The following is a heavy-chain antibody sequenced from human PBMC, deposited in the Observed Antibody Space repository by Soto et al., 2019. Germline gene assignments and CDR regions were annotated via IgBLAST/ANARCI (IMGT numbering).Heavy chain of an antibody. Sequence: QVQLVQSGAEVKKPGASVKVSCKASGHTFTNHGISWVRQAPGQGLEWLGWISGHNGNTKYAQRLQGRVTMTTDTSTSTAYMELRSLKSDDTAVYYCARDLYPLAYYFDYWGQGTLVTVSS. CDR2: ISGHNGNT. CDR1: GHTFTNHG. CDR3: ARDLYPLAYYFDY. J-gene: IGHJ4*02. V-gene: IGHV1-18*01.